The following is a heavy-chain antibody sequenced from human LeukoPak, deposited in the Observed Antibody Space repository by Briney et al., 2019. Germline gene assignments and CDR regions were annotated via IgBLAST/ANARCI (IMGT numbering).Heavy chain of an antibody. J-gene: IGHJ3*02. D-gene: IGHD5-12*01. CDR2: IYYSGST. V-gene: IGHV4-30-4*08. CDR3: ARDPTIVDAFDI. CDR1: GGSISSGDYY. Sequence: SETLSLTCTVSGGSISSGDYYWSWIRQPPGKGLEWIGYIYYSGSTYYNPSLKSRVTISVDTSKNQFSLKLSSVTAADTAVYYCARDPTIVDAFDIWGQGTMVTVSS.